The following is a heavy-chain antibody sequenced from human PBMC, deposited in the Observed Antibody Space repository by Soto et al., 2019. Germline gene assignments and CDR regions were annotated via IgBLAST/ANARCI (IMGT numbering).Heavy chain of an antibody. CDR1: GFTFSSYA. Sequence: PGGSLRLSCAASGFTFSSYAMSWVRQAPGKGLEWVSAISGSGGSTYYADSVKGRFTISRDNSKNTLYLQVNSLRAEDTAVYYCAKSPRSSWYGWFDPWGQGTLVTVSS. V-gene: IGHV3-23*01. CDR3: AKSPRSSWYGWFDP. D-gene: IGHD6-13*01. CDR2: ISGSGGST. J-gene: IGHJ5*02.